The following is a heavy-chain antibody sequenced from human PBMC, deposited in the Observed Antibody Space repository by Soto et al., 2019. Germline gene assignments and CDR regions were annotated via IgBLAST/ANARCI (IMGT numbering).Heavy chain of an antibody. D-gene: IGHD7-27*01. CDR1: GFTLSPFW. Sequence: EVQLVESGGGLVQPGGSLRLSCAASGFTLSPFWMHWVRQAPGKGLVWVSRINSDASFTNYADSVKGRFTISRDNAKNTLYLLMNSLRAEDTAVYYCAASLSGDPYPLDYWGQGTLVTVSS. CDR3: AASLSGDPYPLDY. CDR2: INSDASFT. J-gene: IGHJ4*02. V-gene: IGHV3-74*01.